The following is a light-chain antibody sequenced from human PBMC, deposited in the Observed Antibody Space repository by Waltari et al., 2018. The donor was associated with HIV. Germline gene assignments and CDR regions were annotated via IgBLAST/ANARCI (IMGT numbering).Light chain of an antibody. Sequence: QSALTQPASVSGSPGQSITISCIGSSNDVGDYNHVAWYQQHPDKAPKHLIYDVTNRPPGVSNRFSCSKSGNTASLAISGLQAEDEADYFCTAYKYSTRSYVFGTGTKVTVL. CDR2: DVT. CDR3: TAYKYSTRSYV. J-gene: IGLJ1*01. V-gene: IGLV2-14*03. CDR1: SNDVGDYNH.